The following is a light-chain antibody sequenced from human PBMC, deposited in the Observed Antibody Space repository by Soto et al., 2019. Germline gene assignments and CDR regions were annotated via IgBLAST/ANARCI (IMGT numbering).Light chain of an antibody. Sequence: QSVLTQPPSASGTPGQRVTISCSGSSSNIGSNYVYWYQQLPGTAPKLLIYRNNQRPSAVPDRFSGSKSGTSASLAISGLRYEDEADYYCAAWDDSLSGVVFGGGTKLTVL. CDR1: SSNIGSNY. CDR3: AAWDDSLSGVV. V-gene: IGLV1-47*01. CDR2: RNN. J-gene: IGLJ2*01.